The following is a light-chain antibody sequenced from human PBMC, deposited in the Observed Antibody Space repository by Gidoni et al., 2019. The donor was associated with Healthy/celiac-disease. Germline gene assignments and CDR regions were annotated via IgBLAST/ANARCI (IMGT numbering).Light chain of an antibody. CDR3: MQALQTSPT. V-gene: IGKV2-28*01. CDR1: QRLLHSNGYIY. CDR2: LGS. J-gene: IGKJ1*01. Sequence: DIVMSQSPLSLPVTPAEAASISCRASQRLLHSNGYIYLDWYLQKPAQSPQLLIYLGSKRGSGVTDRCSGSGSGTDFTLKIRKVEDKDVGVYYCMQALQTSPTFGQGTKVEIK.